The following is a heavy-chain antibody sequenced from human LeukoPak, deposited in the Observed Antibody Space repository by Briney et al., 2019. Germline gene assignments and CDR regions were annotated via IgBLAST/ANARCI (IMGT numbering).Heavy chain of an antibody. J-gene: IGHJ5*02. V-gene: IGHV1-3*01. D-gene: IGHD3-22*01. CDR3: SRDPRSGYHDR. CDR1: GYIFTDYA. CDR2: INAGDGNT. Sequence: RASVKVSCKASGYIFTDYAIHRVRQAPGQRLEWMGWINAGDGNTRYSQKFQGRVTITRDTSATTAYMELSSLRSEDTAVYYCSRDPRSGYHDRWGQGTLVTVSS.